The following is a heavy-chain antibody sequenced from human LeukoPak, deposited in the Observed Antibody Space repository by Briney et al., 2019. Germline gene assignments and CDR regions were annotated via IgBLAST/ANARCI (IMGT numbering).Heavy chain of an antibody. J-gene: IGHJ6*03. CDR1: GGTFSSYA. CDR2: IIPIFGTA. V-gene: IGHV1-69*06. Sequence: GASVKVSRKASGGTFSSYAISWVRQAPGQGVEWMGGIIPIFGTANYAQKFQGRVTITADKSTSTAYMELSSLRSEDTAVYYCATGGYSYGPSAYYYMDVWGKGTTVTISS. CDR3: ATGGYSYGPSAYYYMDV. D-gene: IGHD5-18*01.